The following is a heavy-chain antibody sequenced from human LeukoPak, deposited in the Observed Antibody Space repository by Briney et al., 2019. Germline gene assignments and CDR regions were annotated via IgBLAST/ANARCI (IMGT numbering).Heavy chain of an antibody. V-gene: IGHV3-11*01. CDR2: ISSSGSTI. D-gene: IGHD6-13*01. CDR1: GFTFSDYY. J-gene: IGHJ6*03. CDR3: ARIGAAAGTWYYYMDV. Sequence: GGSLRLSCAASGFTFSDYYMSWLRQAPGKGLEWVSYISSSGSTIYYADSVKGRFTISRDNAKNSLYLQMNSLRAEDTAVYYCARIGAAAGTWYYYMDVWGKGTTVTVSS.